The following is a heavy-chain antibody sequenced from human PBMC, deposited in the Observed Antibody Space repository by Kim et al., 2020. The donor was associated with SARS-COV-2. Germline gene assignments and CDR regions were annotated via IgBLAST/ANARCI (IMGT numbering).Heavy chain of an antibody. Sequence: GGSLRLSCAASGFTFSSYSMNWVRQAPGKGLEWVSSISSSSSYIYYADSVKGRFTISRDNAKNSLYLQMNSLRAEDTAVYYCARDQGFPRYLVVVAATRDWVYYYGMDVWGQGTTVTVSS. J-gene: IGHJ6*02. CDR3: ARDQGFPRYLVVVAATRDWVYYYGMDV. CDR2: ISSSSSYI. V-gene: IGHV3-21*01. CDR1: GFTFSSYS. D-gene: IGHD2-15*01.